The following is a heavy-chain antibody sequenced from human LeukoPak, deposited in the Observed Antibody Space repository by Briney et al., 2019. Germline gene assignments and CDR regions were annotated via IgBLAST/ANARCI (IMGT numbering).Heavy chain of an antibody. Sequence: ASVKVSCKASGYTFTSYGISWVRQAPGQGLEWMGWISAYNGNTNYAQKLQGRVTMTTDTSTSTAYMELGSLRSDDTAVYYCATDCRSTSCYGFDYWGQGTLVTVSS. J-gene: IGHJ4*02. CDR3: ATDCRSTSCYGFDY. CDR1: GYTFTSYG. CDR2: ISAYNGNT. D-gene: IGHD2-2*01. V-gene: IGHV1-18*01.